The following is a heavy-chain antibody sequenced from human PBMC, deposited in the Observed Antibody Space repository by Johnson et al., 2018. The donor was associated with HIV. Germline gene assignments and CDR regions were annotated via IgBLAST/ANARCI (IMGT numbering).Heavy chain of an antibody. CDR3: AREWGIITFGGVIPRNAFDI. D-gene: IGHD3-16*01. V-gene: IGHV3-20*04. J-gene: IGHJ3*02. Sequence: VQLVESGGGVVQPGGSLRLSCAASGFTFDDCGMNWVRQAPGKGLEWVSGINGNGGSTIYSADSVKGRFTISRDNAKNSLYLQMNILRAEDTSVYYCAREWGIITFGGVIPRNAFDIWGQGTMVTVSS. CDR2: INGNGGSTI. CDR1: GFTFDDCG.